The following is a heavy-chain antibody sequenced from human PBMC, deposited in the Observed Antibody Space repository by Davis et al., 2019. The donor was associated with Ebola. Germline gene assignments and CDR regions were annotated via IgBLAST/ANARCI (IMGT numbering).Heavy chain of an antibody. J-gene: IGHJ4*02. CDR3: VRFGRGAY. Sequence: PSETLSLTCSFSDGSISSHYWNWIRQPPGKGLEWVGIIYDSGRTNYNPSLKGRVTISADTSKNQFSLNLRSVTAADTAVYYCVRFGRGAYWGQGTLVTVSS. CDR2: IYDSGRT. V-gene: IGHV4-59*11. CDR1: DGSISSHY. D-gene: IGHD3-16*01.